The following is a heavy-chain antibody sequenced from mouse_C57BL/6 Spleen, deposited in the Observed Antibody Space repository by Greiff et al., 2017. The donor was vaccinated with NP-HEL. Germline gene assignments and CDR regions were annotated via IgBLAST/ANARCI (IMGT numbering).Heavy chain of an antibody. V-gene: IGHV5-12*01. CDR1: GFTFSDYY. CDR3: ARHETGPYYAMDY. J-gene: IGHJ4*01. Sequence: EVKLMESGGGLVQSGGSLKLSCAASGFTFSDYYMYWVRQTPEKRLEWVAYISNGGGSTYYPDTVKGRFTISRDNAKNTLYLQMSRLKSEDTAMYYCARHETGPYYAMDYWGQGTSVTVSS. CDR2: ISNGGGST. D-gene: IGHD4-1*01.